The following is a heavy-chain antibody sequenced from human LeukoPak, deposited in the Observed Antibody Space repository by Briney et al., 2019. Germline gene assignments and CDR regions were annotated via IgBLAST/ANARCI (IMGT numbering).Heavy chain of an antibody. CDR2: INHSGST. J-gene: IGHJ4*02. CDR1: GGSFSGYY. V-gene: IGHV4-34*01. CDR3: ARRLGATAMVDY. D-gene: IGHD5-18*01. Sequence: SETLSLTCAVYGGSFSGYYWSWIRQPPGKGLEWIGEINHSGSTNYNPSLKSRVTISVDTSKNQFSLKLSSVTAADTAVYYCARRLGATAMVDYRGQGTLVTVSS.